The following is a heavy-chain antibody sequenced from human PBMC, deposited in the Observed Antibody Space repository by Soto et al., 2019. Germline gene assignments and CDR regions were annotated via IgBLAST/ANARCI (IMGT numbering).Heavy chain of an antibody. CDR1: GGSISSYY. V-gene: IGHV4-59*01. D-gene: IGHD3-22*01. J-gene: IGHJ4*02. CDR2: IYYSGST. CDR3: AGLYPYAGSGYHLND. Sequence: SETLSLTCTVSGGSISSYYWSWIRQPPGKGLEWIGYIYYSGSTNYNPSLKSRVTISVDTSKNQFSLKLSSVTAADTAVFYCAGLYPYAGSGYHLNDWGQGALVTVSS.